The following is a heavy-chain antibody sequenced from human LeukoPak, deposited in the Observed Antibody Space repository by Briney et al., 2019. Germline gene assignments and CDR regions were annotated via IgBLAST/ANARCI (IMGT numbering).Heavy chain of an antibody. J-gene: IGHJ3*02. D-gene: IGHD4-17*01. CDR3: PTVRGLRIPTPALYDAFDI. CDR1: GGTFSSYA. CDR2: IIPIIGRT. Sequence: SVTVSCAASGGTFSSYAISWVRQAPGEGGEGRGGIIPIIGRTNYEQTFQGRVTITADKSTSTAYMELSSLRSEDTAVYYCPTVRGLRIPTPALYDAFDIWGQGTTVTVSS. V-gene: IGHV1-69*10.